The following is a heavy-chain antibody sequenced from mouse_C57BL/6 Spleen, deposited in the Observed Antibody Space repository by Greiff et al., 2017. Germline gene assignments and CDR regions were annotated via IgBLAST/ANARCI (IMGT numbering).Heavy chain of an antibody. J-gene: IGHJ3*01. Sequence: VQLQQSGPGLVKPSQSLSLTCSVTGYSITSGYYWNWIRQFPGNKLEWMGYISYDGSNNYNPSLKNRISITRDPSKNQFFLKLNSVTTEDTATYYCARGGTTVVAPWDGKGFAYWGQGTLVTVSA. CDR1: GYSITSGYY. CDR2: ISYDGSN. CDR3: ARGGTTVVAPWDGKGFAY. D-gene: IGHD1-1*01. V-gene: IGHV3-6*01.